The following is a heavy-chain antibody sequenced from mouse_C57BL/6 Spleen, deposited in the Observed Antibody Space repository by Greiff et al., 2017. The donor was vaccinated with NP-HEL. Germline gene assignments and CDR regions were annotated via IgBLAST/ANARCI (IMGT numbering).Heavy chain of an antibody. CDR2: IIYSGST. CDR3: ARLDYYGSGYFDV. Sequence: EVQLQESGPGLAKPSQTLSLTCSVTGYSITSDYWNWIRKFPGNKLEYIGYIIYSGSTYYNPSLKSRISITRETSKNQYYLPLNSVTTEDTATYYCARLDYYGSGYFDVWGTGTTVTVSS. J-gene: IGHJ1*03. D-gene: IGHD1-1*01. CDR1: GYSITSDY. V-gene: IGHV3-8*01.